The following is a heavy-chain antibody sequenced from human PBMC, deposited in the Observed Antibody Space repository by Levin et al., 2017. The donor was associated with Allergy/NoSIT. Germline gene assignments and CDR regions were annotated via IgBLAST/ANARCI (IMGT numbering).Heavy chain of an antibody. J-gene: IGHJ5*02. CDR2: IYYSGST. CDR3: ARGALHSTSWRAQNWFDP. D-gene: IGHD6-13*01. V-gene: IGHV4-31*03. CDR1: GGSISSDTYY. Sequence: PSETLSLTCTVSGGSISSDTYYWSWIRQHPGKGLEWIGSIYYSGSTYYNPSLQSRLSMSVDRSENHFSLRLTPVTAADTAVYYCARGALHSTSWRAQNWFDPWGQGTLVTVSS.